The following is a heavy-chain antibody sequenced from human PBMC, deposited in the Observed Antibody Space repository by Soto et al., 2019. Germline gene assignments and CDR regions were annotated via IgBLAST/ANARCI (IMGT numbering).Heavy chain of an antibody. V-gene: IGHV3-23*01. D-gene: IGHD2-15*01. Sequence: PGGSLRLSCAASGFTFSSYAMSWVRQAPGKGLEWVSAISGSGGSTYYADSVKGRFTISRDNSKNTLYLQMNSLRAEDTAVYYCAKDGGVSPRRDIVVVVATTYYYYGMDVWGQGTKVTVSS. CDR3: AKDGGVSPRRDIVVVVATTYYYYGMDV. CDR1: GFTFSSYA. CDR2: ISGSGGST. J-gene: IGHJ6*02.